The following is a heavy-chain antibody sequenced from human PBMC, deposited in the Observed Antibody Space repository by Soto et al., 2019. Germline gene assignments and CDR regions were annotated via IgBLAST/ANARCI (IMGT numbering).Heavy chain of an antibody. CDR3: AKGYSDSSWSHLDF. D-gene: IGHD6-13*01. CDR2: LNGRATEK. V-gene: IGHV3-23*01. Sequence: EVQLLESGGGLVRPGGSLRLSCVISGFTFSSYAMTWVRQAPGKGLEWVSTLNGRATEKYHADSVRGRFTISRDNSKSTLYLQMNSLRAEDSAIYYCAKGYSDSSWSHLDFWCQGTLVTVSS. J-gene: IGHJ4*02. CDR1: GFTFSSYA.